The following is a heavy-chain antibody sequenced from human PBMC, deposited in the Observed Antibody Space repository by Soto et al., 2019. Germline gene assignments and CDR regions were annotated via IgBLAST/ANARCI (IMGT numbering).Heavy chain of an antibody. V-gene: IGHV4-39*01. D-gene: IGHD3-10*01. CDR2: IYYSGST. CDR1: GGSISSSSYY. Sequence: SETLSLTCTVSGGSISSSSYYWGWIRQPPGKGLEWIGSIYYSGSTYYNPSLKSRVTISVDTSKNQFSLKLSSVTAADTAVYYCARTAGGSGSYYRDYYYGMDVWGQGNTVTVSS. CDR3: ARTAGGSGSYYRDYYYGMDV. J-gene: IGHJ6*02.